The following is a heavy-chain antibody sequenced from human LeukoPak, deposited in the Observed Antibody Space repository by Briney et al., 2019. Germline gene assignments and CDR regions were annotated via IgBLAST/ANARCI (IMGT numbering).Heavy chain of an antibody. D-gene: IGHD3-22*01. V-gene: IGHV4-34*01. Sequence: SEPLSLTCALYGGSFSGYYWSWIRQPPAKGLAWIGEINHSGSTNYNPSLKSRVTISVDTSKNQFSLKLSSVTAADTAVYYCARVTMIVVVITTVSAFDIWGQGTMVTVSS. J-gene: IGHJ3*02. CDR3: ARVTMIVVVITTVSAFDI. CDR2: INHSGST. CDR1: GGSFSGYY.